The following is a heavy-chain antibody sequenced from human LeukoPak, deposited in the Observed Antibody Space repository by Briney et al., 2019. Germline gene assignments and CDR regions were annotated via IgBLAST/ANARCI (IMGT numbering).Heavy chain of an antibody. Sequence: SQTLSLTCAISGDSVSSNSAAWNWIRQSPSRGLEWLGRTYYRSKWYNDYAVSVKSRITINPDTSKNQFSLQLNSVTPEDTAVYYCARVSWGVYNWNDNPAYYYYGMDVWGQGTTVTVSS. D-gene: IGHD1-1*01. CDR3: ARVSWGVYNWNDNPAYYYYGMDV. CDR1: GDSVSSNSAA. CDR2: TYYRSKWYN. V-gene: IGHV6-1*01. J-gene: IGHJ6*02.